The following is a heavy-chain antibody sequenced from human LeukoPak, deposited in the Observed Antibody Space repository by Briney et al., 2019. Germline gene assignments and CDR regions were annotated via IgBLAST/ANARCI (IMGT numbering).Heavy chain of an antibody. CDR1: GFTFDIYA. CDR3: ARDAISMNSIWDYFAY. D-gene: IGHD3-16*01. V-gene: IGHV3-23*01. CDR2: IGGGDA. Sequence: GGSLRLSCAASGFTFDIYAMSWVRQGPGKGLEWVASIGGGDAHYAESVKGRFTVSRDNSQSMVYLQLNSLEAEDTAVYYCARDAISMNSIWDYFAYWGQGTLVTVSS. J-gene: IGHJ4*02.